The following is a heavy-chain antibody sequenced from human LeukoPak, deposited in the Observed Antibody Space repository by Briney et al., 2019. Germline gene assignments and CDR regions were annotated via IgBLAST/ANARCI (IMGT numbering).Heavy chain of an antibody. D-gene: IGHD2-21*01. CDR1: GYTFTGYY. J-gene: IGHJ4*02. CDR3: ARGALGAYCGGDCFVFDY. V-gene: IGHV1-2*02. Sequence: ASVKVSCKASGYTFTGYYMHWVRQAPGQGLEWMGWINPNSGGTNYAQRFQGRVTMTRDTSISTAYMELSRLRSDDTAVYYCARGALGAYCGGDCFVFDYWGQGTLVTVSS. CDR2: INPNSGGT.